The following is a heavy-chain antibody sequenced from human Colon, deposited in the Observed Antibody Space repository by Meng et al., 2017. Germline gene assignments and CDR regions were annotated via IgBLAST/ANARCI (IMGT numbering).Heavy chain of an antibody. D-gene: IGHD3-10*01. Sequence: QVQFTQSGPGLVKPSPTLSLTCAISGDSVSSNRALWHWVRQSPSRGLEWLGQTYYRSEWQNHYGVSVKSRITINADTSRNHFSLHLNSVTPEDTAVYYCTTWYGEYWGQGTLVTVSS. V-gene: IGHV6-1*01. CDR2: TYYRSEWQN. CDR3: TTWYGEY. CDR1: GDSVSSNRAL. J-gene: IGHJ4*02.